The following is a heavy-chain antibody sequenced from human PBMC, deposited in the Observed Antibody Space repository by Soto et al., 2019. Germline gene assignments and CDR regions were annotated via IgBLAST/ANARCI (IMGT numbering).Heavy chain of an antibody. CDR1: GYTFTSYG. CDR3: ARDSCSSGYYSNNWFDP. Sequence: QVQLVQSGAEVKKPGASVKVSCKASGYTFTSYGISWVRQAPGQGLEWMGWISAYNGNTNYAQKLQGRVTITTDTSTSTAYMELRSLRSDDTAVYYCARDSCSSGYYSNNWFDPWGQGTLVTVSS. J-gene: IGHJ5*02. D-gene: IGHD6-19*01. CDR2: ISAYNGNT. V-gene: IGHV1-18*01.